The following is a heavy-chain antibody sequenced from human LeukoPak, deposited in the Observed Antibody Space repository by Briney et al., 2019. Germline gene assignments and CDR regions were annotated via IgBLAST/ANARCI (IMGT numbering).Heavy chain of an antibody. CDR1: GGSISSYY. J-gene: IGHJ2*01. D-gene: IGHD1-26*01. CDR2: IYTSGST. CDR3: ARIGTYRWSWYFDL. Sequence: SETLSLTSTVSGGSISSYYWSWIRQPAGKGLEWIGRIYTSGSTNYNRSPKSRVTIPVDNSRNQSSRKRGAVTAAETAVYYCARIGTYRWSWYFDLWGRGTLVTVSS. V-gene: IGHV4-4*07.